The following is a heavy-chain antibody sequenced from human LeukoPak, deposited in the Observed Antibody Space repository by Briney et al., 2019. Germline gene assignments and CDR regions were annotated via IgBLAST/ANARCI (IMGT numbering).Heavy chain of an antibody. CDR3: AKEAAYYFDY. CDR1: GGTFSSYA. J-gene: IGHJ4*02. CDR2: IIPIFGTA. D-gene: IGHD2-15*01. V-gene: IGHV1-69*05. Sequence: SVKVSCKASGGTFSSYAISWVQQAPGQGLEWMGGIIPIFGTANYAQKFQGRVTITTDESTSTAYMELSSLRSEDTAVYYCAKEAAYYFDYWGQGTLVTVSS.